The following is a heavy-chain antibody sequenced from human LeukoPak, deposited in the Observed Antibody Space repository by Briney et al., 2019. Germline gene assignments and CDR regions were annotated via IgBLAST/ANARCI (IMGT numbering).Heavy chain of an antibody. CDR3: ARSVPDYTRFDF. CDR2: FKTNYNQV. J-gene: IGHJ4*02. V-gene: IGHV3-23*05. D-gene: IGHD4-11*01. Sequence: ETLSLTCTVSGGSISSYYWSWVRQAPGKGLEWVSTFKTNYNQVYYAESVRGRFTISTDNSKNTAYLQMNSLRVEDTALYYCARSVPDYTRFDFWGQGALVTVSS. CDR1: GGSISSYY.